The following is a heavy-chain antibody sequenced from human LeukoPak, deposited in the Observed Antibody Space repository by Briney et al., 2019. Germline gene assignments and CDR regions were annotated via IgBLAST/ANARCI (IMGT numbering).Heavy chain of an antibody. J-gene: IGHJ5*01. CDR3: ARQIAVVEPTDPNWFDS. V-gene: IGHV4-39*07. D-gene: IGHD2-21*01. CDR1: GGSLSSSSFY. CDR2: IFYSGNT. Sequence: SETLSLTCTVSGGSLSSSSFYWGWIRQPPGKGLEWIGTIFYSGNTYSTPSLQSRVTMSLDTSKSQLSLSLTSVTAADTAVYYCARQIAVVEPTDPNWFDSWGQGTLVTVSS.